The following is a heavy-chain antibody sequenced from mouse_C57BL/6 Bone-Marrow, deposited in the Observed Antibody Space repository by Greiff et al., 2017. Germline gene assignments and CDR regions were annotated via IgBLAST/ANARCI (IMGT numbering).Heavy chain of an antibody. V-gene: IGHV1-81*01. D-gene: IGHD1-1*01. CDR1: GYTFTSYG. CDR3: ERDPYYYGSSHWYVDV. CDR2: IYPRSGNT. Sequence: VQLQQSGAELARPGASVKLSCKASGYTFTSYGISWVKQRTGQGLEWIGEIYPRSGNTYYNDKFKGKATLTADKSSSTAYMELRGLTSEDSSVYYSERDPYYYGSSHWYVDVWGTGTTVTVSS. J-gene: IGHJ1*03.